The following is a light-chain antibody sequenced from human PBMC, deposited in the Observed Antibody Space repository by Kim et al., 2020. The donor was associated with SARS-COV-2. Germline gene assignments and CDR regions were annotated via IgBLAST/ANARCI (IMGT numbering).Light chain of an antibody. V-gene: IGKV3-15*01. J-gene: IGKJ5*01. CDR3: QQYNNWPPIT. CDR1: QDVNTN. CDR2: GAS. Sequence: EIVMTQSPATLSVSPGEGATLSCRASQDVNTNLAWYQQKTGQAPRLLISGASTRATGIPARFSGSGSGTEFTLTISSLQSEDFAVYYCQQYNNWPPITFGQGTRLEIK.